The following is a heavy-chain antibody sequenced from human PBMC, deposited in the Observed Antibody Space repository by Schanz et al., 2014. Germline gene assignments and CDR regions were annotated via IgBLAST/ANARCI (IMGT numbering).Heavy chain of an antibody. D-gene: IGHD3-3*01. J-gene: IGHJ4*02. CDR2: ISVYNHNK. V-gene: IGHV1-18*01. CDR3: ARDRRFFDRDGLCCFDS. Sequence: GPEVKKPGATVKVSCKASGYIFINSGIRWVRQAPGQWLEWMGWISVYNHNKEYDQKFQGRVTMTTDTSTSTAYMALTDLRSDDTAVYYCARDRRFFDRDGLCCFDSWGQGTLVTVSS. CDR1: GYIFINSG.